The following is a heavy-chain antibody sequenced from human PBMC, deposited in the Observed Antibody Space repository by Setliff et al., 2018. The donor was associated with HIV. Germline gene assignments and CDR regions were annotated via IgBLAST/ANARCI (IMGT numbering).Heavy chain of an antibody. D-gene: IGHD2-2*01. CDR3: AGGFRDDIVVVSGRPRTWLDP. CDR2: IYTSGST. Sequence: SETLSLTCTVSDDPINSFYWSWIRQPPGKGLEWIGYIYTSGSTNYNPSLEGRVTISVDTSKNQFSLKLSSVTAADTAVYYCAGGFRDDIVVVSGRPRTWLDPWGQGTLVTVSS. CDR1: DDPINSFY. J-gene: IGHJ5*02. V-gene: IGHV4-4*09.